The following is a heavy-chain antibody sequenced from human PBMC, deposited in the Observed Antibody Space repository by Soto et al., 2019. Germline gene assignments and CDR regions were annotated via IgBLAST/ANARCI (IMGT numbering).Heavy chain of an antibody. CDR2: IWYDGSNK. D-gene: IGHD3-9*01. Sequence: ESGGGVVPPGRSLRLSCAASGFTFSSYGMHWVRQAPGKGLEWVAVIWYDGSNKYYADSVKGRFTISRDNSKNTLYLQMNSLRAEDTAVYYCARDQGGYDILTGDYYYGMDVWGQGTTVTVSS. CDR1: GFTFSSYG. CDR3: ARDQGGYDILTGDYYYGMDV. J-gene: IGHJ6*02. V-gene: IGHV3-33*01.